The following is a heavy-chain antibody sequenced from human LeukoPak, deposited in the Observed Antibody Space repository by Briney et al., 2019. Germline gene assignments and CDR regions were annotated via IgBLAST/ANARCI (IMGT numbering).Heavy chain of an antibody. CDR3: AKEKGGSSFYYGMDV. CDR2: ISGSSDST. V-gene: IGHV3-23*01. D-gene: IGHD6-6*01. Sequence: GGSLRLSCAASGFTFSRYAMTWVRQAPGKGLEWVSGISGSSDSTYYADSVKGRFAISRDNSKNTLYLQMSSLRAEDTAVYYCAKEKGGSSFYYGMDVWGQGTTVTVSS. CDR1: GFTFSRYA. J-gene: IGHJ6*02.